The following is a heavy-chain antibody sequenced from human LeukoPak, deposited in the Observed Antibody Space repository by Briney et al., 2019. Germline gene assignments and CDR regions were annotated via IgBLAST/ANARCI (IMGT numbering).Heavy chain of an antibody. CDR2: INPNSGGT. Sequence: ASVKVSCKASGYTFTGYYMHWVRQAPGQGLEWMGWINPNSGGTNYAQKFQGRVTTTRDTSISTAYMELSRLRSDDTAVYYCARGERITIFRRMGNWFDPWGQGTLVTVSS. D-gene: IGHD3-3*01. CDR3: ARGERITIFRRMGNWFDP. J-gene: IGHJ5*02. V-gene: IGHV1-2*02. CDR1: GYTFTGYY.